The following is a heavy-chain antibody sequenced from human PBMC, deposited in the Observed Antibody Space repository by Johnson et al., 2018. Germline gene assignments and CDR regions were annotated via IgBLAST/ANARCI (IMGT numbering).Heavy chain of an antibody. CDR2: ISYDGTNK. CDR3: AKWSGYYGDYENAFDI. D-gene: IGHD4-17*01. CDR1: GFTFSSYG. Sequence: QVQLVQSGGGVVQPGRSXRLSCAASGFTFSSYGMHWVRQAPGKGLEWVAVISYDGTNKYYADSVKGRFTISRDNSKNTLYLQMKRLRAEDPAVYYGAKWSGYYGDYENAFDIWGQGTMVTVSS. J-gene: IGHJ3*02. V-gene: IGHV3-30*18.